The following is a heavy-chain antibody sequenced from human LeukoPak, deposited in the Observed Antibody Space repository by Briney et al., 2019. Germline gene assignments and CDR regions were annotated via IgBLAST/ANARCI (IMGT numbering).Heavy chain of an antibody. CDR2: IKPDGSEG. V-gene: IGHV3-7*04. CDR1: GFTFSSSW. J-gene: IGHJ4*02. Sequence: PGGSLRLSCAASGFTFSSSWMTWVRQAPGKGLEWVATIKPDGSEGSYVDSVKGRFTISRDNAKNSLFLQMISLRAEDTAVFYCARDRAYKSFDYWGQGALVTVSS. D-gene: IGHD3-16*01. CDR3: ARDRAYKSFDY.